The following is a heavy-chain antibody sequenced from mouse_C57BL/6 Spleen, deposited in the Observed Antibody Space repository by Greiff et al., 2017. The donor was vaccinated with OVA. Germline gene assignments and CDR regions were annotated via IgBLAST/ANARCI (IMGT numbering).Heavy chain of an antibody. V-gene: IGHV1-82*01. CDR1: GYAFSSSW. Sequence: VQLQQSGPELVKPGASVKISCKASGYAFSSSWMNWVKQRPGKGLEWIGRIYPGDGDTNYNGKFTGKAPLTADKSSSTAYMQLSSLTSEDSAVYFCARSGSSSSGYFDVWGTGTTVTVSS. J-gene: IGHJ1*03. CDR2: IYPGDGDT. D-gene: IGHD1-3*01. CDR3: ARSGSSSSGYFDV.